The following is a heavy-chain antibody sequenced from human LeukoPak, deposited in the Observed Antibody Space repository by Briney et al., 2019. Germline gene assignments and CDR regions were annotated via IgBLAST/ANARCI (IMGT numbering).Heavy chain of an antibody. D-gene: IGHD3-10*01. J-gene: IGHJ6*02. CDR3: AREGYYGSGSHRKDYYYGMDV. CDR2: VSYDESNK. V-gene: IGHV3-30*03. Sequence: GGSLRLSCAASGFTFSGYGMHWVRLAPGKGLECVAVVSYDESNKYYADSVKGRFTISRDNSKNTLYLQMNSLRAEDTAVYYCAREGYYGSGSHRKDYYYGMDVWGQGTTVTVSS. CDR1: GFTFSGYG.